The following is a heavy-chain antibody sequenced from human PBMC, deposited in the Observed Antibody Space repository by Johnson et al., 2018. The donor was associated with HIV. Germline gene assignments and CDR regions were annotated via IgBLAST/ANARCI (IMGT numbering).Heavy chain of an antibody. CDR1: GFTFSSYA. D-gene: IGHD3-16*01. CDR3: ARDRWGLKDAFDI. Sequence: QVQLVESGGGVVQPGRSLRLSCAASGFTFSSYAMHWVRPAPGKGLEWVAVISYDGSNKYYADSVKGRFTISRDNSKNTLYLQMNSLRAEDTAVYYCARDRWGLKDAFDIWGQGTMVTVSS. V-gene: IGHV3-30*04. J-gene: IGHJ3*02. CDR2: ISYDGSNK.